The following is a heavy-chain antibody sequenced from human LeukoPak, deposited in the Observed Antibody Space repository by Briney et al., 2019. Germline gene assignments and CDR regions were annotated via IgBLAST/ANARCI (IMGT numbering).Heavy chain of an antibody. Sequence: GGSLRLSCAASGFIFDDYAMHWVRQVPGKGLEWVSLISGDSGRTFYEDSVKGRFTVSRDNSKNLMYLQMSGLRTEDTALYYCAKDRYCSGGTCSGGFDYWGQGTLVTVSS. J-gene: IGHJ4*02. CDR3: AKDRYCSGGTCSGGFDY. CDR2: ISGDSGRT. CDR1: GFIFDDYA. V-gene: IGHV3-43*02. D-gene: IGHD2-15*01.